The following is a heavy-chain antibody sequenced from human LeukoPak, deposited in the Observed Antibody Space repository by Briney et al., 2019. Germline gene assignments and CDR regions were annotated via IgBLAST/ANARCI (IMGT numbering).Heavy chain of an antibody. V-gene: IGHV3-21*01. Sequence: GGSLRLSXAASGFTFSSYSINWVRQAPGKGLEWVSSISSSSSYIYYADSVKGRFTISRDNAKNSLYLQMNSLRAEDTAVYYCARDTSSRYSSSWYHFDYWGQGTLVTVSS. CDR3: ARDTSSRYSSSWYHFDY. CDR2: ISSSSSYI. CDR1: GFTFSSYS. D-gene: IGHD6-13*01. J-gene: IGHJ4*02.